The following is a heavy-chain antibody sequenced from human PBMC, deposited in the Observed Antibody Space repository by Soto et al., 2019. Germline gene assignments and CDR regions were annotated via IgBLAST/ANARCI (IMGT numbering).Heavy chain of an antibody. V-gene: IGHV3-33*01. CDR3: AREVIVTRKFFYYGMDV. D-gene: IGHD1-26*01. Sequence: QVQLVESGGGVVQPGRSLRLSCAASGFTFSSYGMHWVRQAPGKGLEWVAVIWYDGSNKYYADSVKGRFTISRDNSKNTLYLQMNSLSAEDTAVYYCAREVIVTRKFFYYGMDVWGQGTTVTVSS. J-gene: IGHJ6*02. CDR1: GFTFSSYG. CDR2: IWYDGSNK.